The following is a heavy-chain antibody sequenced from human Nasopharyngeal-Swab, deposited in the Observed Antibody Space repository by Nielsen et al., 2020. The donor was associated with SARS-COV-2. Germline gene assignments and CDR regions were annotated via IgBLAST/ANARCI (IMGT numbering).Heavy chain of an antibody. CDR2: ISSSSSYI. CDR1: GFTFSSYS. D-gene: IGHD6-13*01. J-gene: IGHJ6*02. V-gene: IGHV3-21*01. Sequence: GESLKISCAASGFTFSSYSMNWVRQAPGKGLEWVSSISSSSSYIYYADSVKGRFTISRDNAKNSLYLQMNSLRAEDTAVYYCARGGIAAAADYYYGVDVWGQGTTVTVSS. CDR3: ARGGIAAAADYYYGVDV.